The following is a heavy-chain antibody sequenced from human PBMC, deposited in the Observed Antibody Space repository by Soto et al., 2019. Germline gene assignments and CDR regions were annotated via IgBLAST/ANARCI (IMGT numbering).Heavy chain of an antibody. CDR2: ISYDGSNK. V-gene: IGHV3-30*18. Sequence: QVQLVESGGGVVQPGRSLRLSCAASGFTFSSYGMHWVRQAPGKGLEWVAVISYDGSNKYYADSVKGRFTLSRDNSKNTLYLQMNSLRAEDTAVYYCAKDLWNGPLLYWGQGTLVTVSS. CDR1: GFTFSSYG. D-gene: IGHD1-1*01. CDR3: AKDLWNGPLLY. J-gene: IGHJ4*02.